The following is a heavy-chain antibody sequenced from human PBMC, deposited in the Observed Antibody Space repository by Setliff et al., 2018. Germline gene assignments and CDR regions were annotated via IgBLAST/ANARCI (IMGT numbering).Heavy chain of an antibody. Sequence: SETLSLTCAVYGGSCSGYYWSWIRQPPGKRREWIGEIIHSGSTNYNPSLKSRVTISMDTSKNQFSLKVSSVTAADTAVYYCARSFPRREKFLLAYWCRGALVTASS. V-gene: IGHV4-34*12. CDR1: GGSCSGYY. CDR3: ARSFPRREKFLLAY. J-gene: IGHJ4*02. CDR2: IIHSGST.